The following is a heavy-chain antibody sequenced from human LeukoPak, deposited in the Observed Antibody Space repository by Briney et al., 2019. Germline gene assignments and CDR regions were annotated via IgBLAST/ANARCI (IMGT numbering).Heavy chain of an antibody. Sequence: GGSLRLSCAASGFTFSSYAMSWVRQAPGEGLEWVSAITDSGGSTYYSDSVTGRFTISRDNSKNTMYLQMNTLRAEDTAIYYCAKGSSGSRPYYFDYWGQGTLVTVSS. V-gene: IGHV3-23*01. CDR3: AKGSSGSRPYYFDY. D-gene: IGHD3-22*01. CDR1: GFTFSSYA. J-gene: IGHJ4*02. CDR2: ITDSGGST.